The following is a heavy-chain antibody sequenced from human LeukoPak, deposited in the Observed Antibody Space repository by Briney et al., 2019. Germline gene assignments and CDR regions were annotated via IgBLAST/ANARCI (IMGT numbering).Heavy chain of an antibody. V-gene: IGHV3-30*01. CDR2: ISHDGSNK. CDR3: DGSPKDRSSWYEYFQH. Sequence: PGRSLRLSRAPSGFTFRSYSMHWVRQAPGKGLEWVAAISHDGSNKYHADSVKGRYTISRDNSENAVYLQKISLRGGNTAVYFCDGSPKDRSSWYEYFQHGGQSTLVTVSS. CDR1: GFTFRSYS. J-gene: IGHJ1*01. D-gene: IGHD6-13*01.